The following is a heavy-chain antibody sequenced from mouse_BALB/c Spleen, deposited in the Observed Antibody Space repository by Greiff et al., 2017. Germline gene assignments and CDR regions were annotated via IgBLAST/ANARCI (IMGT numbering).Heavy chain of an antibody. J-gene: IGHJ3*01. D-gene: IGHD1-1*01. CDR3: ARSNYYGSRAWFAY. CDR1: GFNIKDTY. Sequence: EVQLVESGAELVKPGASVKLSCTASGFNIKDTYMHWVKQRPEQGLEWIGRIDPANGNTKYDPKFQGKATITADTSSNTAYLQLSSLTSEDTAVYYCARSNYYGSRAWFAYWGQGTLVTVSA. CDR2: IDPANGNT. V-gene: IGHV14-3*02.